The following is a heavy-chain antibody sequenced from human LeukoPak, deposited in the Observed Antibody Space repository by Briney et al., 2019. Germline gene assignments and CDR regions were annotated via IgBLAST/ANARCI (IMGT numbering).Heavy chain of an antibody. J-gene: IGHJ4*02. CDR3: ASDILAGPLGY. D-gene: IGHD3-9*01. CDR1: GFSFRSYA. Sequence: PGGSLRLSCAASGFSFRSYAMNWVRQAPGQGLEWVSSISSSSSYINYADSVKGRFTISRDNAKNSLYLQMNSLRADDTAVYYCASDILAGPLGYWGQGTLVTVSS. V-gene: IGHV3-21*01. CDR2: ISSSSSYI.